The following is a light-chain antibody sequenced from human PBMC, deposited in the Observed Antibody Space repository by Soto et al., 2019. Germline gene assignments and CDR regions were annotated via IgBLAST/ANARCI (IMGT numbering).Light chain of an antibody. Sequence: SYELTQPPSVSVSPGQTASITCSGDKLGDKYACWYQQKPGQSPVLVIYQDSKRPSGIPERFSGSNSGNTATLTISGTQAMDEGDYYCQAWDSSTASFGGGTKVTVL. J-gene: IGLJ2*01. CDR3: QAWDSSTAS. CDR1: KLGDKY. V-gene: IGLV3-1*01. CDR2: QDS.